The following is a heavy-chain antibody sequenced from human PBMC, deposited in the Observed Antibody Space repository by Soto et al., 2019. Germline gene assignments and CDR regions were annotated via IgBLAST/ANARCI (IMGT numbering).Heavy chain of an antibody. V-gene: IGHV3-23*01. CDR3: AKEVISHVGWYFDL. D-gene: IGHD1-26*01. CDR1: GFTFSSYA. Sequence: EVQLLESGGGLVQPGGSLRLSCAASGFTFSSYAMSWVRQAPGKGLEWVSGISGNGGSSTDYADSVKGRSTISRDNSKNTLYLQMNSLRAEDTAVYYCAKEVISHVGWYFDLWGRGTLVTVSS. J-gene: IGHJ2*01. CDR2: ISGNGGSST.